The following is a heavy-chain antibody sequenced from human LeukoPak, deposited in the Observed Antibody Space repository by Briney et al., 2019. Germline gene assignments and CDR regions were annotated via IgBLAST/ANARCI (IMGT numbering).Heavy chain of an antibody. J-gene: IGHJ6*03. CDR3: ARGSSGWSPGPRDYYYMDV. CDR2: ISGSGGST. V-gene: IGHV3-23*01. CDR1: GFTFSSYA. D-gene: IGHD6-19*01. Sequence: QPGGSLRLSCAASGFTFSSYAMSWVRQAPGKGLEWVSAISGSGGSTYYADSVKGRFTISRDNAKNSLYLQMNSLRAEDTAVYYCARGSSGWSPGPRDYYYMDVWGKGTTVTVSS.